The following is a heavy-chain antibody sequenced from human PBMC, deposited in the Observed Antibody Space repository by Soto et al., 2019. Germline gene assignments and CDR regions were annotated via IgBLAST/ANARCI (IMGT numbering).Heavy chain of an antibody. Sequence: QVQLIQSGPEVKRPGASVKLSCKASGYTFADYGIIWLRQAPGQGREWVAWIASNTGNTDYARNLRGRVTVTTDTYTNTAFLDLRSLTSYDSAFYYCARVDDDIWGPYLSGQYWGQGTLVTVSS. CDR3: ARVDDDIWGPYLSGQY. J-gene: IGHJ4*02. CDR1: GYTFADYG. CDR2: IASNTGNT. V-gene: IGHV1-18*04. D-gene: IGHD3-16*02.